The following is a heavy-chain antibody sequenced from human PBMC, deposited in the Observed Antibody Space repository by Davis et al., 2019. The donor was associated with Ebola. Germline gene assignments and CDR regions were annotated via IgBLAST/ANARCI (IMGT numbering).Heavy chain of an antibody. D-gene: IGHD2-21*01. CDR3: ARHAPLKDCGGDCYLDY. CDR2: MYYIGST. Sequence: SETLSLPCTVPGGSISTSSYYGGWIRQPPGKGLEWIGSMYYIGSTYYNPSLNSPVTISVDTSKNQFSLKLSSVTAADTAVYYCARHAPLKDCGGDCYLDYWGQGTLVTVSS. CDR1: GGSISTSSYY. V-gene: IGHV4-39*01. J-gene: IGHJ4*02.